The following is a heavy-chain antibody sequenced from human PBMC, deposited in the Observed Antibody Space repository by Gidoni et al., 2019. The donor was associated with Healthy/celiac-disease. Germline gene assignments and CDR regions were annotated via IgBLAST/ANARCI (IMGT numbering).Heavy chain of an antibody. CDR1: GGSFSGYY. CDR2: INHSGST. J-gene: IGHJ4*02. CDR3: ARAPYYYGSGTNKYYFDY. D-gene: IGHD3-10*01. Sequence: QVQLQQWGAGLLKPSETLSLTCAVYGGSFSGYYWSWIRQPPGKGLEWIGEINHSGSTNYNPSLKSRVTISVDTSKNQFSLKLSSVTAADTAVYYCARAPYYYGSGTNKYYFDYWGQGTLVTVSS. V-gene: IGHV4-34*01.